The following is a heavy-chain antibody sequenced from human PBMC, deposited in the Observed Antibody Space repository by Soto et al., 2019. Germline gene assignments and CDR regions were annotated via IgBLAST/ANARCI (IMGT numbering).Heavy chain of an antibody. CDR2: IKSKTDGGTT. CDR3: TTADIVVVVAATQHYYYYGMDV. V-gene: IGHV3-15*07. CDR1: GFTFSNAW. J-gene: IGHJ6*02. Sequence: GGSLRLSCAASGFTFSNAWMNWVRQAPGKGLEWVGRIKSKTDGGTTDYAAPVKGRFTISRDDSKNTLYLQMNSLKTEDTAVYYCTTADIVVVVAATQHYYYYGMDVWGQGTTVTVSS. D-gene: IGHD2-15*01.